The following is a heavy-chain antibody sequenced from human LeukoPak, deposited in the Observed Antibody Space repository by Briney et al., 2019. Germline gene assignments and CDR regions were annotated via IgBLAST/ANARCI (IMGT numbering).Heavy chain of an antibody. CDR3: AKDRMDYYGSGSYYWFDP. V-gene: IGHV3-23*01. D-gene: IGHD3-10*01. J-gene: IGHJ5*02. CDR2: ISGSGGST. CDR1: GFTFSSYA. Sequence: GGSLRLSCAASGFTFSSYAMSWVRQAPGKGLEWVSAISGSGGSTYYADSVKGRFTISRDNSKSTLCLQMNSLRAEDTAVYYCAKDRMDYYGSGSYYWFDPWGQGTLVTVSS.